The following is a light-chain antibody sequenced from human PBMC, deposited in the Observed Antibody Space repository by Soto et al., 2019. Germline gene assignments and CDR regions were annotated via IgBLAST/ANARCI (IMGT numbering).Light chain of an antibody. V-gene: IGKV3-15*01. J-gene: IGKJ3*01. Sequence: EIEMTQSPATLSVSPGERATLSCRASQSVSSNLAWYQQKPGQAPRLLIYGASTRATGIPARFSGSGSGTEFTLTISSLQSEDFAVYNCQQYNNWPLTFGPGTKVDIK. CDR3: QQYNNWPLT. CDR2: GAS. CDR1: QSVSSN.